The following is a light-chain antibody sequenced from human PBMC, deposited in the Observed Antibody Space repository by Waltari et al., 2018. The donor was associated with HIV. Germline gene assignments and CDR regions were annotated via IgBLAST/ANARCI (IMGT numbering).Light chain of an antibody. Sequence: QSALTQPPSVSGSPGQSVTISCIGTSSDIGSFDHVSWFQQPPGSAPKLLIFGVSNRPSGVPDRFSGSKSGNTASLPISGLQAEDEADYYCSSYRSSITLLFGGGTKLTVL. CDR3: SSYRSSITLL. CDR1: SSDIGSFDH. V-gene: IGLV2-18*02. J-gene: IGLJ3*02. CDR2: GVS.